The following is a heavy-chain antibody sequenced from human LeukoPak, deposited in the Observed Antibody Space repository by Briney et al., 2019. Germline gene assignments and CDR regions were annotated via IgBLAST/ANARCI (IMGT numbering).Heavy chain of an antibody. CDR2: IYPGDSDT. CDR3: ARREYSHEWFDH. CDR1: GYTFTNYW. V-gene: IGHV5-51*01. Sequence: GEPLKISCNASGYTFTNYWIGWVRPMPGKGLEWIGTIYPGDSDTRYSPSFQGQVTISADKSISTAYLQWSSLRASDTAMYFCARREYSHEWFDHWGQGTLVTVSS. J-gene: IGHJ5*02. D-gene: IGHD5-12*01.